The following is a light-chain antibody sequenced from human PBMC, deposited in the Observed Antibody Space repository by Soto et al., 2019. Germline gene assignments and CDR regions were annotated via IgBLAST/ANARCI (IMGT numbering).Light chain of an antibody. J-gene: IGLJ2*01. Sequence: QTVVTQPPSVSATPGQKVTISCSGSSSNIGNNYVSWYQQLPGTAPKLLIYDNNKRPSGIPDRLSGSKSGTSATLVITGLQTGDEADYYCGTWDSSLRAVVFGGGTKLTVL. CDR2: DNN. CDR3: GTWDSSLRAVV. CDR1: SSNIGNNY. V-gene: IGLV1-51*01.